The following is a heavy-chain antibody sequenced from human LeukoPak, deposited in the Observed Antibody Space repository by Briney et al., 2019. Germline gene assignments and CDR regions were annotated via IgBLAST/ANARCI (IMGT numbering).Heavy chain of an antibody. V-gene: IGHV3-48*01. CDR1: GFTFSSYS. CDR3: ARLGTYRGSSSVSDWFDP. D-gene: IGHD6-6*01. J-gene: IGHJ5*02. CDR2: ISSSSTI. Sequence: LTGGSLRLSCAASGFTFSSYSMNWVRQAPGKGLEWVSYISSSSTIYYADSVKGRFTISRDNAKNSLYLQMNSPRAEDTAVYYCARLGTYRGSSSVSDWFDPWGQGTLVTVSS.